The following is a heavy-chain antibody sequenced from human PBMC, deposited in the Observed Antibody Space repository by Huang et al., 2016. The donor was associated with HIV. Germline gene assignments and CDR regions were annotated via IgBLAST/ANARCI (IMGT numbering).Heavy chain of an antibody. CDR2: IYATGTT. Sequence: QVPLQESGPGLVKPSQTLSLICSVSGDSITSSMNVYWTWVRQPAGQGLEYVGLIYATGTTYYNPSLKTRVSISLDTSKNQFSLRLNSMTAADTAVYYCARATYRDFEYSFDFWGQGILVTVSS. CDR3: ARATYRDFEYSFDF. CDR1: GDSITSSMNVY. J-gene: IGHJ4*02. V-gene: IGHV4-61*09. D-gene: IGHD2-21*01.